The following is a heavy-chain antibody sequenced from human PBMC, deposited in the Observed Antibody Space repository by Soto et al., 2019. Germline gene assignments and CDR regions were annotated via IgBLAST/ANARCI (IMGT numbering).Heavy chain of an antibody. CDR2: ISGSGGST. D-gene: IGHD3-16*02. Sequence: GGSLRLSCAASGFTFSSYAMSWVRQAPGKGLEWVSAISGSGGSTYYADSVKGRFTISRDNSKNTPYLQMNSLRAEDTAVYYCANLIGMDIMITFGGVIGYDAFDIWGQGTMVTVSS. V-gene: IGHV3-23*01. J-gene: IGHJ3*02. CDR1: GFTFSSYA. CDR3: ANLIGMDIMITFGGVIGYDAFDI.